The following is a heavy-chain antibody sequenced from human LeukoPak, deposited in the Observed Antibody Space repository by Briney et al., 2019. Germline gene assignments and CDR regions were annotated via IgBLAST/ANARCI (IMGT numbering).Heavy chain of an antibody. CDR2: ISSSSSYI. Sequence: PGGSLRLSCAASGFTFSSYSMNWVRQAPGKGREWVSSISSSSSYIYYADSVKGRFTISRDNAKNSLYLQMNSLRAEDTAVYYCASWGGLVPAAPYNDYWGQGTLVTVSS. V-gene: IGHV3-21*01. CDR1: GFTFSSYS. CDR3: ASWGGLVPAAPYNDY. J-gene: IGHJ4*02. D-gene: IGHD2-2*01.